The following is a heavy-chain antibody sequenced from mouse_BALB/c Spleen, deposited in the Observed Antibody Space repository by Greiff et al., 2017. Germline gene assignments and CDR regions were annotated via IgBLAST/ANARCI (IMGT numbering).Heavy chain of an antibody. J-gene: IGHJ1*01. V-gene: IGHV1-87*01. D-gene: IGHD3-3*01. Sequence: QVQLQQSGAELARPGASVKLSCKASGYTFTSYWMQWVKQRPGQGLEWIGAIYPGDGDTRYTQKFKGKATLTADKSSSTAYMQLSSLASEDSAVYYCARGDRDGWYFDVWGAGTTVTVSS. CDR1: GYTFTSYW. CDR2: IYPGDGDT. CDR3: ARGDRDGWYFDV.